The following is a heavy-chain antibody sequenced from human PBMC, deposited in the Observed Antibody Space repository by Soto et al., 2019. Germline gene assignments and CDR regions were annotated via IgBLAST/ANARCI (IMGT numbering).Heavy chain of an antibody. J-gene: IGHJ5*02. Sequence: GASVKVSCKVSGYTLTELSMHWVRQAPGKGLEWMGGFDPEDGETIYAQKFQGRVTMTEDTSTDTAYMELSSLRSEDTAVYYCATGYYDSSGYYYRGGWFDPWGQGTLVTVSS. CDR3: ATGYYDSSGYYYRGGWFDP. D-gene: IGHD3-22*01. CDR2: FDPEDGET. CDR1: GYTLTELS. V-gene: IGHV1-24*01.